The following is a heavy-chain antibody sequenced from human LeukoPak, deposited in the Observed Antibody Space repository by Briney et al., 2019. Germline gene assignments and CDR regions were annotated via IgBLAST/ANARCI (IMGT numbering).Heavy chain of an antibody. J-gene: IGHJ4*02. Sequence: SVKVSCKASGGTFSSYAISWVRQAPGQGLEWMGGIIPIFGTANYAQRFQGRVTITADESTSTAYMELSSLRSEDTAVYYCAREAEYSYGTHFDYWGQGTLVTVSS. V-gene: IGHV1-69*13. CDR2: IIPIFGTA. D-gene: IGHD5-18*01. CDR3: AREAEYSYGTHFDY. CDR1: GGTFSSYA.